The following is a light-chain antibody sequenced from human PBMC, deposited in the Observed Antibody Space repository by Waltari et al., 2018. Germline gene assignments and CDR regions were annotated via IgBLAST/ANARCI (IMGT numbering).Light chain of an antibody. CDR2: RNN. CDR3: AAWDDSLSGRV. V-gene: IGLV1-47*01. CDR1: SSNIGSNY. J-gene: IGLJ3*02. Sequence: QSVLTQPPSASGTPGQRVTISCSGSSSNIGSNYVYWYQQLPGTAPKPLIYRNNPRPSGVPSRSSGSRSGTSASLAISGLRSEDEADYYCAAWDDSLSGRVFGGGTKLTVL.